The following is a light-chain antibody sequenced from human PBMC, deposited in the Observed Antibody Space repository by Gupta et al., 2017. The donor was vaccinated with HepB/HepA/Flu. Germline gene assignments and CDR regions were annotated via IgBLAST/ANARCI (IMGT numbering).Light chain of an antibody. CDR2: EFH. Sequence: SALTQPAAVSGSPGQSITISCTGASSDIGSDHLVSWFQQHPGKLPTLIIYEFHKRPSGVSSRFAGSQAANAASLTISGLRAEDEADYYCSSYTSTNTVFGGGTKVTVL. CDR1: SSDIGSDHL. CDR3: SSYTSTNTV. V-gene: IGLV2-23*02. J-gene: IGLJ2*01.